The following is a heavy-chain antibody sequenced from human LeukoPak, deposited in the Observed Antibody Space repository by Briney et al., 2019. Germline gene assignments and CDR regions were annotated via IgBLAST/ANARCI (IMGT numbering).Heavy chain of an antibody. Sequence: SVKVSCKASGGTFSSYAISWVRQAPGQGLEWMGGIIPIFGTANYAQKFQGRVTITADESTSTAYMELSSLRSEDTAVYYCARSAEIGYCSSTSCYGLYFQHWGQSTLVTVSS. V-gene: IGHV1-69*13. CDR1: GGTFSSYA. CDR3: ARSAEIGYCSSTSCYGLYFQH. J-gene: IGHJ1*01. CDR2: IIPIFGTA. D-gene: IGHD2-2*01.